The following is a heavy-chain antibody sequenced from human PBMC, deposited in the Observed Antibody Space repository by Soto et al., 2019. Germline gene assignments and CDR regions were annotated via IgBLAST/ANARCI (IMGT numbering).Heavy chain of an antibody. CDR1: GGSISSYY. CDR3: ARITGVSKSRWFDP. J-gene: IGHJ5*02. CDR2: IYYSGST. V-gene: IGHV4-59*01. D-gene: IGHD7-27*01. Sequence: SETLSLTCTVSGGSISSYYWSWIRQPPGKGLEWIGYIYYSGSTNYNPSLKSRVTISVDTSKNQFSLKLSSVTAADTAVYYCARITGVSKSRWFDPWGQGTLVTVSS.